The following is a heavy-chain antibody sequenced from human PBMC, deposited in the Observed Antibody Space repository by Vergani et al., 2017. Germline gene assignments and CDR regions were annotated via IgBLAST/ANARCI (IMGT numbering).Heavy chain of an antibody. CDR2: IYTSGST. V-gene: IGHV4-61*02. CDR1: GGSISSGSNY. J-gene: IGHJ2*01. D-gene: IGHD3-9*01. CDR3: ARSYYDLLTGSWYFDL. Sequence: QVQLQESGPGLVKPSQTLSLTCSVSGGSISSGSNYWSWIRQPVGKGLEWLGRIYTSGSTDYNPSLMSRVTISEDTSKNQFSLNLSSVTAADTAVYYCARSYYDLLTGSWYFDLWGRGTLVTVSS.